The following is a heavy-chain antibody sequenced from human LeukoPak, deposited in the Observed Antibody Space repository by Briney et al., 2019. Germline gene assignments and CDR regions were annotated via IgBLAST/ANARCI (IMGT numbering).Heavy chain of an antibody. J-gene: IGHJ4*02. D-gene: IGHD5-12*01. Sequence: GGSLRLSCAASGFNFRSYGMQWVRQAPGKGLEWVTLISYDGTDKYYAASVRGRFTISRVNSKNTLYLQMNSLRAEDTAMYYCARDFVSGYDLFYFDYWGQGTLVTVSS. V-gene: IGHV3-30*03. CDR2: ISYDGTDK. CDR3: ARDFVSGYDLFYFDY. CDR1: GFNFRSYG.